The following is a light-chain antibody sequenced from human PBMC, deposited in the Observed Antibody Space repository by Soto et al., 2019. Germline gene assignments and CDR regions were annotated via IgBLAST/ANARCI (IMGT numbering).Light chain of an antibody. CDR1: QSVSSY. CDR3: QQRSNWPPFT. CDR2: DAS. Sequence: EIVLTQSPATLSLSPGERATLSCRASQSVSSYLAWCQQKPGQAPRLLIYDASNRATGIPARFSGSGSGTDFTLTISSLEPEDFAVYYCQQRSNWPPFTFGGGTKVEIK. J-gene: IGKJ4*01. V-gene: IGKV3-11*01.